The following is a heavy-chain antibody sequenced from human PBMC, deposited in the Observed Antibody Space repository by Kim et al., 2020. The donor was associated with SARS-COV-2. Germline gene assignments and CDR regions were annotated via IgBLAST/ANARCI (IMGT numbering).Heavy chain of an antibody. Sequence: ASVKVSCKASGYTFTTYNIQWVRQAPGQGLEWMGWINSGKGNTKYSQKLQGRVSISRDTSASTAYIELSSLGSEDTAVYYCVTGGGPAWGQGTLVTVSS. CDR2: INSGKGNT. J-gene: IGHJ4*02. CDR3: VTGGGPA. D-gene: IGHD5-12*01. V-gene: IGHV1-3*04. CDR1: GYTFTTYN.